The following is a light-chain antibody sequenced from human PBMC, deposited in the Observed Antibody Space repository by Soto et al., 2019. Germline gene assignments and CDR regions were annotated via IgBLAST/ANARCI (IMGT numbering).Light chain of an antibody. CDR2: GAS. CDR1: QSVSIN. Sequence: EIVMTQSPATLSVSPGERATLSCRASQSVSINLAWYQQKPGQAPRLLIYGASTRATGIPARFSGSGSGTEFTLTISSLQSEDFAVYYRQQYSNPTFGQGTRLEIK. CDR3: QQYSNPT. J-gene: IGKJ5*01. V-gene: IGKV3-15*01.